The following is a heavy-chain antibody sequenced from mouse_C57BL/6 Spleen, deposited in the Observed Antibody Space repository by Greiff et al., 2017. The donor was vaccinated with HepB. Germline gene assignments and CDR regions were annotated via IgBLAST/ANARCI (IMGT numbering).Heavy chain of an antibody. CDR1: GYTFTSYW. CDR2: IDPSDSET. CDR3: ARGGGGEYYYAMDY. V-gene: IGHV1-52*01. J-gene: IGHJ4*01. Sequence: QVQLKQPGAELVRPGSSVKLSCKASGYTFTSYWMHWVKQRPIQGLEWIGNIDPSDSETHYNQKFKDKATLTVDKSSSTAYMQLSSLTSEDSAVYDCARGGGGEYYYAMDYWGQGTSVTVSS.